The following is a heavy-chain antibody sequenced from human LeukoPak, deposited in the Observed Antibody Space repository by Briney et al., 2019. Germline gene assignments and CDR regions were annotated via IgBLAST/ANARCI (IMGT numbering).Heavy chain of an antibody. D-gene: IGHD3-10*01. V-gene: IGHV3-23*01. Sequence: PGGSLRLSCAASGFTFSSYAMSWVRQAPGKGLEWVSAISGSGGSTHYADSVKGRFTISRDNSKNTLYLQMNSLRAEDTAVYYCAHTLYYYGSGSFPFDYWGQGTLVTVSS. CDR1: GFTFSSYA. CDR2: ISGSGGST. CDR3: AHTLYYYGSGSFPFDY. J-gene: IGHJ4*02.